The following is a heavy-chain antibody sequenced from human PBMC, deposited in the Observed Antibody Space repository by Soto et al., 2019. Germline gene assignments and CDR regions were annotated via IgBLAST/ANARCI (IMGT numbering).Heavy chain of an antibody. V-gene: IGHV3-23*01. CDR3: AKTLTYDILTGYYIASSYYYYGMDA. D-gene: IGHD3-9*01. CDR2: ISGSGGST. CDR1: GFTFSSYA. J-gene: IGHJ6*02. Sequence: GGSLRLSCAASGFTFSSYAMSWVRQAPGKGLEWVSAISGSGGSTYYADSVKGRFTISRDNSKNTLYLQMNSLRAEDTAVYYCAKTLTYDILTGYYIASSYYYYGMDAWGQGTTVTVSS.